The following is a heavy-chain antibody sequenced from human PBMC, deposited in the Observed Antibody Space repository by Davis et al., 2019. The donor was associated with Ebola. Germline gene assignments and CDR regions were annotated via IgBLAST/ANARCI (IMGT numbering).Heavy chain of an antibody. D-gene: IGHD3-16*01. Sequence: ASVKVSCKVSGQALTEMSIHWVRQVSGRGLEWMGGFDPKDVVRIYAQRFQGRVTLTRDTSINTVYMELGSLTSEDTAVYYCARTSALTQGGFDPWGQGTLVTVSS. V-gene: IGHV1-24*01. CDR2: FDPKDVVR. CDR1: GQALTEMS. J-gene: IGHJ5*02. CDR3: ARTSALTQGGFDP.